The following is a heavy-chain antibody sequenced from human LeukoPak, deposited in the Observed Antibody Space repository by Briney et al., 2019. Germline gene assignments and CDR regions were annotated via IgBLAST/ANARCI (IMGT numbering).Heavy chain of an antibody. Sequence: GESLKISFKGSGYSFTSYWIGWVRQMPGKGLEWMGVIYPGDSDTRYSPSFQGQVTISADKSISTAYLQWSSLKASDTAMYYCARLLGPRFLEWPLDYWGQGTLVTVSS. CDR2: IYPGDSDT. CDR1: GYSFTSYW. V-gene: IGHV5-51*01. D-gene: IGHD3-3*01. CDR3: ARLLGPRFLEWPLDY. J-gene: IGHJ4*02.